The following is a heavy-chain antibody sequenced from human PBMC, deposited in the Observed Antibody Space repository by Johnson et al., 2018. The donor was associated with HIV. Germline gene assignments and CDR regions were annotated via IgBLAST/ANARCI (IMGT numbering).Heavy chain of an antibody. CDR3: ALSYSLDAFDI. D-gene: IGHD2-21*01. Sequence: QMQLVESGGGVVQPGRSLRLSCAASGFTFSNYTMHWVRQAPGKGLEWVAVISYDGSNKYYADSVKGRFTISRDNSKNTLYLQMNSLRAEDTAVYYCALSYSLDAFDIWGQGTMVTVSS. V-gene: IGHV3-30*04. CDR2: ISYDGSNK. CDR1: GFTFSNYT. J-gene: IGHJ3*02.